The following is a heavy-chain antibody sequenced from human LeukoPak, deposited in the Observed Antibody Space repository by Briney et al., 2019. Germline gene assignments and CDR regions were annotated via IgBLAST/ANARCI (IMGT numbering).Heavy chain of an antibody. CDR3: AKYPTGTVTTLEDY. J-gene: IGHJ4*02. V-gene: IGHV3-30*02. CDR1: GFTFSSYA. CDR2: IRYDGSNK. Sequence: PGGSLRLSCAASGFTFSSYAMSWVRQAPGKGLEWVAFIRYDGSNKYYADSVKGRFTISRDNSKNTLYLQMNSLRAEDTAVYYCAKYPTGTVTTLEDYWGQGTLVTVSS. D-gene: IGHD4-17*01.